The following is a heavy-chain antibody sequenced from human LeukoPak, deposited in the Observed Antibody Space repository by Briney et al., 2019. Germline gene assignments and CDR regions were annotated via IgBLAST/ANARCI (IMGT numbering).Heavy chain of an antibody. V-gene: IGHV3-48*01. J-gene: IGHJ3*02. D-gene: IGHD1-26*01. CDR2: ITSSSSTI. CDR1: GFTFSTYT. CDR3: ARDNGREPYDAFDI. Sequence: GGSLRLSCAASGFTFSTYTMNWVRQAPGKGREWVSYITSSSSTIYYADSVKGRFTISRDNAKNSLYLQMNSLRAEDTAVYYCARDNGREPYDAFDIWGQGTMVTVSS.